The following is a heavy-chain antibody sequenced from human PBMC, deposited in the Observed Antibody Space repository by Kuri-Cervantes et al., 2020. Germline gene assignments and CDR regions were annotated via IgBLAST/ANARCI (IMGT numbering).Heavy chain of an antibody. V-gene: IGHV4-39*07. CDR1: GGSISSGSYS. CDR2: IYYSGST. Sequence: SETLSLTCTVSGGSISSGSYSWGWIRQPPGKGLESIGTIYYSGSTNYNPSLKSRVTISVDTSRNQFSLKLSSVTAADTAVYYCARGYYDSSGYTFDYWGQGTLVTVSS. J-gene: IGHJ4*02. D-gene: IGHD3-22*01. CDR3: ARGYYDSSGYTFDY.